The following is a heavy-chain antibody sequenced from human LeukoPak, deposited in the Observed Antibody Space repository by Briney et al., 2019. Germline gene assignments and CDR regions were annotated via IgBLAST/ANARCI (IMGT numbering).Heavy chain of an antibody. CDR1: GYTFTSYG. CDR2: ISAYNGNT. CDR3: ARNLAYCGGDCYPAFDY. D-gene: IGHD2-21*02. V-gene: IGHV1-18*01. J-gene: IGHJ4*02. Sequence: ASVKVSCKASGYTFTSYGISWVRQAPGQGLEWMGWISAYNGNTNYAQKLQGRVTMTTDTSTGTAYMELRSLRSDDTAVYYCARNLAYCGGDCYPAFDYWGQGTLVTVSS.